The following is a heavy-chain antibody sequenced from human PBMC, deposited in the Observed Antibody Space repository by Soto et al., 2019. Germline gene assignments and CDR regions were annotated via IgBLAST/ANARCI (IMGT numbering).Heavy chain of an antibody. CDR3: ASLFTYYDSRGYAEYHFDY. V-gene: IGHV4-31*03. Sequence: PSETLSLTCTVSADSFNSGGFFWSWIRQQSGKGLEWIGYISYSGITSYNPSLRSRLTMSVDTSKNQFSLKLTSVTAADTAVYYCASLFTYYDSRGYAEYHFDYWGQGTLVTVSS. D-gene: IGHD3-22*01. CDR1: ADSFNSGGFF. CDR2: ISYSGIT. J-gene: IGHJ4*02.